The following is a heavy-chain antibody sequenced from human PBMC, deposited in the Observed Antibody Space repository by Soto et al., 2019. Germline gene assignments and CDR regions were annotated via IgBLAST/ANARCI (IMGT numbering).Heavy chain of an antibody. D-gene: IGHD6-19*01. Sequence: GGSLRLSCAASGFTFSSYGMHWVRQAPGKGLEWVAVIWYDGSNKYYADSVKGRFTISRDNSKNTLYLQMNSLRAEDTAVYYCARDKGFTYSSDQLQPCFDYWGQGTLVTVSS. CDR3: ARDKGFTYSSDQLQPCFDY. V-gene: IGHV3-33*01. CDR1: GFTFSSYG. CDR2: IWYDGSNK. J-gene: IGHJ4*02.